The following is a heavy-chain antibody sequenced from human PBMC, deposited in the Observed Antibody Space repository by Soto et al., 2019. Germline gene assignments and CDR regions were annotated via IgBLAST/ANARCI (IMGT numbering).Heavy chain of an antibody. CDR3: ARDSSSEWELPFDY. D-gene: IGHD1-26*01. CDR1: GFTFSSYS. J-gene: IGHJ4*02. V-gene: IGHV3-21*01. Sequence: GSLRLSCAASGFTFSSYSMNWVRQAPGKGLEWVSSISSSSSYIYYADSVKGRFTISRDNAKNSLYLQMNSLRAEDTAVYYCARDSSSEWELPFDYWGQGTLVTVSS. CDR2: ISSSSSYI.